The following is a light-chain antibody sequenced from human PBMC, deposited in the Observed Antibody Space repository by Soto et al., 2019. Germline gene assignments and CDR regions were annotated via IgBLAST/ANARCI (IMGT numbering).Light chain of an antibody. CDR3: HQYGSSPPT. CDR1: RSVTNNY. Sequence: EIVLTQSPGTLSLSPGERATLSCRASRSVTNNYVAWYQRKPGQAPRLLIYGASSRDTDIPGRFSGTGSGTDFSLTITRLEPEDFAVYYCHQYGSSPPTFGQGTKVEI. CDR2: GAS. J-gene: IGKJ1*01. V-gene: IGKV3-20*01.